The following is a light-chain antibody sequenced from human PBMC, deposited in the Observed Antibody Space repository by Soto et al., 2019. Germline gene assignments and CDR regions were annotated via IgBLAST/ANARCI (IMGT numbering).Light chain of an antibody. J-gene: IGLJ2*01. CDR3: EAWDDSLYGAV. V-gene: IGLV1-44*01. CDR1: SSNIGDNP. CDR2: NND. Sequence: QSVLTQPPSASGTHGQRVTISCSGSSSNIGDNPINWYQQLPGTAPKLLIYNNDQRPSGVPGRFSASKSGTSASLAISGLLSEDEDDYYCEAWDDSLYGAVLGGGTKLTVL.